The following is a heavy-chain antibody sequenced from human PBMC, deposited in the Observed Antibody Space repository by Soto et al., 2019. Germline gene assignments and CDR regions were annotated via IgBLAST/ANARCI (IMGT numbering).Heavy chain of an antibody. CDR2: ISDSGGST. J-gene: IGHJ5*02. D-gene: IGHD3-10*01. CDR1: GFTFSSHA. Sequence: EVQLLESGGGLVQPGGSLRLSCAASGFTFSSHAMSWVRQAPGRGLEWVSSISDSGGSTYSADSVKGRFTISRDNSKNTLFLQMNSLRAEDTAVYYCASHKKTDYRSHNWFDPWGQGTLVTVSS. V-gene: IGHV3-23*01. CDR3: ASHKKTDYRSHNWFDP.